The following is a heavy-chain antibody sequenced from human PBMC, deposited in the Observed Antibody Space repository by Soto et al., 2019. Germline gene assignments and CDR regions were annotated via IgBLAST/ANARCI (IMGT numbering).Heavy chain of an antibody. J-gene: IGHJ6*03. D-gene: IGHD2-2*01. V-gene: IGHV4-59*01. Sequence: PSETLSLTCTVSGGSISSYYWSWIRQPPGKGLEWIGYIYYSGSTNYNPSLKSRVTISVDTSKNQFSLKLSSVTAADTAVYYCARVGTAAINYYYYYMDVWGKGTTVTVSS. CDR2: IYYSGST. CDR1: GGSISSYY. CDR3: ARVGTAAINYYYYYMDV.